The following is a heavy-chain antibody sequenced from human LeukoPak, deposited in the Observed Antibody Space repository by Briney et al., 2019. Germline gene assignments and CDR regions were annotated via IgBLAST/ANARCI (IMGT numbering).Heavy chain of an antibody. CDR1: GFTFSSYA. V-gene: IGHV3-23*01. J-gene: IGHJ3*02. Sequence: PGGSLRLSCAASGFTFSSYAMSWVRQAPGKGLEWVSAISGSGGSTYYADSVKGRFTISRDNSKNTLYLQMNSLRAEDTAVYYCAKDPNSFFHTGTAAFDIWGQGTMVTVSS. CDR3: AKDPNSFFHTGTAAFDI. D-gene: IGHD4-23*01. CDR2: ISGSGGST.